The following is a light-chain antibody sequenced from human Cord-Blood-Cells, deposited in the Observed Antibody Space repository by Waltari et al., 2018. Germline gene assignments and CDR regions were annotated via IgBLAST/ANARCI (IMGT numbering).Light chain of an antibody. Sequence: QSALTQPAPLSGSPGQSITIPCPGTSSDVGGYNYVSWYQPHPGKAPKRMIYDVSKRPSGVSNRFSGSKSGNTASLTISGLQAEDEADYYCSSYTSSSTWVFGGGTKLTVL. CDR3: SSYTSSSTWV. J-gene: IGLJ3*02. V-gene: IGLV2-14*01. CDR2: DVS. CDR1: SSDVGGYNY.